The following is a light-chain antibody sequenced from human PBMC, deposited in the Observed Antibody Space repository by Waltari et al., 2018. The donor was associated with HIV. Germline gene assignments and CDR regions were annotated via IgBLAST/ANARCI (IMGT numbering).Light chain of an antibody. CDR2: SNN. J-gene: IGLJ2*01. V-gene: IGLV1-44*01. Sequence: QSVLTQPPSASGTPGQRVTIPCSGSSSNIGSNTVNWYQQLPGTAPKLLSYSNNQRPSGVPDRFSGSKSGTSASLAISGLQSEDEADYYCAAWDGSLNGHVVFGGGTKLTVL. CDR3: AAWDGSLNGHVV. CDR1: SSNIGSNT.